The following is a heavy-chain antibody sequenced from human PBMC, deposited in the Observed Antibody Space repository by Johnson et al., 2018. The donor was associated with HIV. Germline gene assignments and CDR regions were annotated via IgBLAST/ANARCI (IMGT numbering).Heavy chain of an antibody. Sequence: QVQLVESGGGVVQPGRSLRLSCAASGFTFSSYAMHWVRQAPGKGLAWVAVISYDGSNKYYADSVKGRFTISRDNSKNTLYLQMNRRRAEDTAVYYCAREGGTFYDSSGSLAFDIWGQGTMVAVSS. CDR3: AREGGTFYDSSGSLAFDI. CDR1: GFTFSSYA. D-gene: IGHD3-22*01. CDR2: ISYDGSNK. J-gene: IGHJ3*02. V-gene: IGHV3-30*14.